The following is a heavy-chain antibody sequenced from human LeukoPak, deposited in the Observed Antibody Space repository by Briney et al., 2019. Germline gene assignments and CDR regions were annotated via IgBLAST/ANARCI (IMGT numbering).Heavy chain of an antibody. V-gene: IGHV4-59*08. CDR1: GGSISGYY. D-gene: IGHD6-19*01. J-gene: IGHJ6*02. Sequence: PSETLSLTCTVSGGSISGYYWSWIRQPPGKGLEWIGYFYYKGYALYNPSLKSRVTMLVDTSDNKFSLKLTSVIAADTAVYYCARHDEIAVFRNGLDVWGQGTTVTVS. CDR3: ARHDEIAVFRNGLDV. CDR2: FYYKGYA.